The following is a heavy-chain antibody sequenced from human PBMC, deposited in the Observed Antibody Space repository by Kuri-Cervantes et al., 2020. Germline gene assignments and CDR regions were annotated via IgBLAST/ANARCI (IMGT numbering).Heavy chain of an antibody. CDR1: GYTFTSYG. CDR2: ISAYNGNT. D-gene: IGHD4-17*01. Sequence: GESLKISCKASGYTFTSYGISWVRQAPGQGLEWMGWISAYNGNTNYAQKLQGRVTMTTDTSTSTAYMELRSLRSDDTAVYYCARAVAIYGDYRRNFDYWGQGTLVTVSS. CDR3: ARAVAIYGDYRRNFDY. V-gene: IGHV1-18*01. J-gene: IGHJ4*02.